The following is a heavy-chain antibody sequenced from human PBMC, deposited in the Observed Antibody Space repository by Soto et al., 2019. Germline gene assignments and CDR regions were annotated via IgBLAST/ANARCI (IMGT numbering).Heavy chain of an antibody. CDR1: GFSLSTSGVG. V-gene: IGHV2-5*02. CDR3: ARRCGFGSSRYFFDY. J-gene: IGHJ4*02. CDR2: IYWDDDK. D-gene: IGHD6-19*01. Sequence: QITLKESGPTLVNPTQTLTLTCTFSGFSLSTSGVGVGCIRQPPGKALEWLALIYWDDDKRYSPSLRSRLTITKYTSRNHVVLNMNTMDPVDTATDYCARRCGFGSSRYFFDYWGQGTLVTVSS.